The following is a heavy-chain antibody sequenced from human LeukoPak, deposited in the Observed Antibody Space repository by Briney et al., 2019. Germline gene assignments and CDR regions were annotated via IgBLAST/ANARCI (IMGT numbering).Heavy chain of an antibody. J-gene: IGHJ6*02. D-gene: IGHD6-13*01. CDR3: AKDIGIAAAGYYYYYGMDV. V-gene: IGHV3-9*01. Sequence: PGRSLRLSCAASGFTFDDYAMHWVRQAPGKGLEWVSGISWNSGSIGYADSVKGRFTISRDNAKNSLYLQMNSLRAEDTALYYCAKDIGIAAAGYYYYYGMDVWGQGTTVTVSS. CDR2: ISWNSGSI. CDR1: GFTFDDYA.